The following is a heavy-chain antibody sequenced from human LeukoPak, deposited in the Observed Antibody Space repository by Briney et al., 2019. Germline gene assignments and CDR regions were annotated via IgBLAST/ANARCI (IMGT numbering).Heavy chain of an antibody. CDR2: IKQDGRET. CDR3: ARDYFVDGSNSRIFFDS. V-gene: IGHV3-7*01. Sequence: PGGSLRLSCTASGFTTHYWLNWVRQAPGKGLEWVASIKQDGRETYYVDSVKGRFIISRDNAKNSLYLQMNSLRVEDTAVYYCARDYFVDGSNSRIFFDSWGQGILVTVSS. D-gene: IGHD5-24*01. CDR1: GFTTHYW. J-gene: IGHJ4*02.